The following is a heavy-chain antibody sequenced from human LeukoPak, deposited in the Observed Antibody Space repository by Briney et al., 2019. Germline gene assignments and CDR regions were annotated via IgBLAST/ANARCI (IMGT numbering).Heavy chain of an antibody. V-gene: IGHV1-69*01. D-gene: IGHD2-15*01. J-gene: IGHJ3*02. CDR2: IIPIFGTA. Sequence: ASVKVSCKASGGTFSSYAISWVRQAPGQGLEWIGGIIPIFGTANYAQKFQGRVTITADESTSTAYMELSSLRSEDTAVYYCARERADNAFDIWGQGTMVTVSS. CDR3: ARERADNAFDI. CDR1: GGTFSSYA.